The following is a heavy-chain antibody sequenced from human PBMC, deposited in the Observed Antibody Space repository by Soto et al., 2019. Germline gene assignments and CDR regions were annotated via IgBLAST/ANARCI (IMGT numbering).Heavy chain of an antibody. V-gene: IGHV1-69*02. D-gene: IGHD3-9*01. J-gene: IGHJ5*02. CDR2: IIPILGIA. CDR1: GGTFSSYT. Sequence: SVKVSCKASGGTFSSYTISWVRQAPGQGLEWMGRIIPILGIANYAQKFQGRVTITADKSTSTAYMELSSLRSEDTAVYYCARAYYDILTGYLHNWFDPWGQGTLVTSPQ. CDR3: ARAYYDILTGYLHNWFDP.